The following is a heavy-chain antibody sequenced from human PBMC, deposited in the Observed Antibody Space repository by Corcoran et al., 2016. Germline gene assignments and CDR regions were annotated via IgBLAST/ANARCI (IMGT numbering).Heavy chain of an antibody. J-gene: IGHJ3*01. CDR3: ARGGGCCIGRFRAFGF. V-gene: IGHV3-74*03. D-gene: IGHD2-15*01. Sequence: EVQLVESGGGLVKQGGSLRLSCAASGFAFSTYWMHWVRQVPGKGLMWVSRITGDGSDTTYADSVKGRFTISRDNAETTLYLQMDSMRAEHTAVYYFARGGGCCIGRFRAFGFWCQGTMVTVSS. CDR1: GFAFSTYW. CDR2: ITGDGSDT.